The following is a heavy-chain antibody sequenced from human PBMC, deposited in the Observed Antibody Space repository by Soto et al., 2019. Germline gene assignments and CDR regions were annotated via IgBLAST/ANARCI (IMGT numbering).Heavy chain of an antibody. CDR2: IIPIFGTA. Sequence: SVKVSCKASGGTFSSYAISWVRQAPGQGLEWMGGIIPIFGTANYAQKFQGRVTITADESTSTAYMELSSLRSEDTAVYYCAREGTRRRRYDFWSGYSQVPYYFDYGGQGTLVTVSS. D-gene: IGHD3-3*01. CDR1: GGTFSSYA. CDR3: AREGTRRRRYDFWSGYSQVPYYFDY. V-gene: IGHV1-69*13. J-gene: IGHJ4*02.